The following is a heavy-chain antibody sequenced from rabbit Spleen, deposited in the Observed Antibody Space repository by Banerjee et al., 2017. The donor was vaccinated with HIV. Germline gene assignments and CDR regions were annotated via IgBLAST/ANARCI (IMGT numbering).Heavy chain of an antibody. V-gene: IGHV1S45*01. CDR3: ARDSGTSFSSYGMDL. J-gene: IGHJ6*01. Sequence: QEQLEESGGDLVKPEGSLTLTCTASGFSFSSVYYMCWVRQAPGKGLEWIACIYGGSSGSTYYASWAKGRFTISKTSSTTVTLQMTSLTAADTATYFCARDSGTSFSSYGMDLWGQGTLVTVS. D-gene: IGHD8-1*01. CDR1: GFSFSSVYY. CDR2: IYGGSSGST.